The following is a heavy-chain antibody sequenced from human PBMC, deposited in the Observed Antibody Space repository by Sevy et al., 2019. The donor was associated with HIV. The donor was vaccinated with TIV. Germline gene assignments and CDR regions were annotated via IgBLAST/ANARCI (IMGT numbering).Heavy chain of an antibody. D-gene: IGHD1-26*01. J-gene: IGHJ3*02. Sequence: GGSLRLSCAASGFTFSSYWMSWVRQAPGKGLEWVANIKQDGSEKYYVDSVKGRFTISRDNTKNSSYLQMNSLRAEDTAVYYCARERGISFIVGATTGAFDIWGQGTMVTVSS. CDR2: IKQDGSEK. CDR3: ARERGISFIVGATTGAFDI. V-gene: IGHV3-7*01. CDR1: GFTFSSYW.